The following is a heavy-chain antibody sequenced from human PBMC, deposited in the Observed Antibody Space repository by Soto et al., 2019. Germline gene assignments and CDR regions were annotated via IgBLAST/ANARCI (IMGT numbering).Heavy chain of an antibody. J-gene: IGHJ4*02. CDR3: ARYSGKYQGPIDY. Sequence: QVQLVESGGGVVQPGRSLRLSCAASGFTFSHYGIHWVRQAPGKGLEWLAVISYDGSNKHYADSVKGRFTVSRDNSKSTLYLQMDSLRAEETAVYFCARYSGKYQGPIDYWGQGTLVTVSS. CDR2: ISYDGSNK. D-gene: IGHD1-26*01. CDR1: GFTFSHYG. V-gene: IGHV3-30*03.